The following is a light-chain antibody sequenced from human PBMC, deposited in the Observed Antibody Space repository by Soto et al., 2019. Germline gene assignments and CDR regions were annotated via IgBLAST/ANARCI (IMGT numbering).Light chain of an antibody. Sequence: QSVLTQPPSASGSPGQSVTISCTGTSSDVGNYNYVSWYQQHPGKVPKLLIYEVSKRPSGVPDRFSGSKSGNTASLTVSGRQAEDEAEYYCSSYGGSDNLVFGGGTKLTVL. J-gene: IGLJ2*01. CDR2: EVS. CDR3: SSYGGSDNLV. V-gene: IGLV2-8*01. CDR1: SSDVGNYNY.